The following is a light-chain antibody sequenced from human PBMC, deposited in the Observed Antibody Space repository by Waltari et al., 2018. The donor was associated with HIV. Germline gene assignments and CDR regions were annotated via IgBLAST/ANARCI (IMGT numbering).Light chain of an antibody. V-gene: IGLV1-40*01. CDR1: SSNIGAGYD. Sequence: QSVLTQPPSVSGAPGQRVTISCHGSSSNIGAGYDVHWYQQLPGTAPNLLIYGNSNRPSGVPDRFSGSKSGTSASLAITGLQAEDEADYYCQSYDSSLSAWVFGGGTRLTVL. CDR2: GNS. J-gene: IGLJ3*02. CDR3: QSYDSSLSAWV.